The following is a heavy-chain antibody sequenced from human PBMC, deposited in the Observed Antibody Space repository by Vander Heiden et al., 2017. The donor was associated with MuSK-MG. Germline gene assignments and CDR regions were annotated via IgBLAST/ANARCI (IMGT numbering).Heavy chain of an antibody. CDR1: GDSVSSNSAA. V-gene: IGHV6-1*01. Sequence: QVQLQQSGPGLVKPSQTLSLTCAISGDSVSSNSAAWNWIRQSPSRGLEWLGRTYYRSKWYNDYAVSVKSRITINPDTSKNQFSLQLNSVTPEDTAVYYCASQGFEYYDFWSGYLGGAFDIWGQGTMVTVSS. CDR2: TYYRSKWYN. CDR3: ASQGFEYYDFWSGYLGGAFDI. D-gene: IGHD3-3*01. J-gene: IGHJ3*02.